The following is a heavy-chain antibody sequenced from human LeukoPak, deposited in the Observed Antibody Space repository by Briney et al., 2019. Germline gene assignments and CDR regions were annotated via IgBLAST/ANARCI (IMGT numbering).Heavy chain of an antibody. CDR2: ISGSGSST. V-gene: IGHV3-23*01. D-gene: IGHD5-24*01. J-gene: IGHJ4*02. CDR1: GFTFSSYA. Sequence: GGSLRLPCAASGFTFSSYAMSWVRQAPGKGLQWVSGISGSGSSTYYADSVKGRFTISRDNSKNTLYLQMNSLRAEDTAVYHCARSRDGYNYWAADFDYWGQGTLVTVSS. CDR3: ARSRDGYNYWAADFDY.